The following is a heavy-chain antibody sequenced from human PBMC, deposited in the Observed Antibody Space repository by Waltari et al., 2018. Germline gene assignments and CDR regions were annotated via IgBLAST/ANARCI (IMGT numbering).Heavy chain of an antibody. Sequence: QVQLQQWGAGLLKPSETLSLTCGVYGGSLSGYYWSWIRQPPGRGLEWIGETHDSGITNYNPSLKNRLTISRDMSKNQFSLRWSSVTTADTAAYYCTRGAAKAVAGTFWFDPWGQGTLVTVSS. D-gene: IGHD6-19*01. V-gene: IGHV4-34*02. J-gene: IGHJ5*02. CDR3: TRGAAKAVAGTFWFDP. CDR2: THDSGIT. CDR1: GGSLSGYY.